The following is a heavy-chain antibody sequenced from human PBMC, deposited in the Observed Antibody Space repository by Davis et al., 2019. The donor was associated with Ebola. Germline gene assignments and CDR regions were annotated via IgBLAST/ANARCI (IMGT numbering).Heavy chain of an antibody. V-gene: IGHV1-2*04. Sequence: ASAKVSCKASGYTFTGYYMHWVRHAPGQGLEWMGWINPNSGGTNYAQKFQGWVTMTRDPSINTAYMELSRLSSDDTAVYYCARPRSIHCSSTSCYGFDYWGQGTLVTVSS. CDR1: GYTFTGYY. D-gene: IGHD2-2*01. CDR2: INPNSGGT. J-gene: IGHJ4*02. CDR3: ARPRSIHCSSTSCYGFDY.